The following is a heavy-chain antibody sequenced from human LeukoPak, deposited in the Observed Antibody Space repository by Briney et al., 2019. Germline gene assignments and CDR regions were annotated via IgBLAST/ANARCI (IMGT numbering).Heavy chain of an antibody. Sequence: GGSLRLSRAASGFTFSSYAMHWVRQAPGKGLEWVAVISYDGSNKYYADSVKGRFTISRDNSKNTLYLQMNSLRAEDTAVYYCARSGLYYDILTGYYGYWGQGTLVTVSS. J-gene: IGHJ4*02. V-gene: IGHV3-30*04. CDR1: GFTFSSYA. CDR2: ISYDGSNK. CDR3: ARSGLYYDILTGYYGY. D-gene: IGHD3-9*01.